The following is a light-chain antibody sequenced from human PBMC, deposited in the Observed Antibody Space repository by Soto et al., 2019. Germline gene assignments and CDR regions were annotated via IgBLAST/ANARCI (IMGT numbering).Light chain of an antibody. CDR1: SSNIGNNY. V-gene: IGLV1-51*01. J-gene: IGLJ3*02. CDR2: DNN. Sequence: QSVLTQPPSVSAAPGQKVTISCSGSSSNIGNNYVSWYQQLPGTAPKLLIYDNNKRPSGRPDRFSGSNSGSSAFLGITGLQAGDEADYYCGAWDSSLRAGWVFGGGTKLTVL. CDR3: GAWDSSLRAGWV.